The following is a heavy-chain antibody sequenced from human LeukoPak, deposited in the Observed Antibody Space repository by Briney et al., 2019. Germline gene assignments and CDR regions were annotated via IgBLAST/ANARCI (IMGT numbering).Heavy chain of an antibody. J-gene: IGHJ6*02. V-gene: IGHV3-7*04. Sequence: GSLRLSWAASGFSFRNYWMSRVRQAPGKGLEWVANIKQDGSEKYYVDSVKGRFTISRDNAKISLHLQMNSLRAEDTAVYYCARNQNYYNYGSDVWGQGTTVSVPS. CDR2: IKQDGSEK. CDR1: GFSFRNYW. CDR3: ARNQNYYNYGSDV. D-gene: IGHD1-14*01.